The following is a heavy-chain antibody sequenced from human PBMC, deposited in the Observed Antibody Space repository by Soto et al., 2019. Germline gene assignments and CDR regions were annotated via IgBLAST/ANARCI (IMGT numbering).Heavy chain of an antibody. CDR2: TYYRSKWYN. V-gene: IGHV6-1*01. CDR3: VRVEDYSRRFDP. CDR1: GDSVSSNSAA. D-gene: IGHD4-4*01. Sequence: PSQTLSLTCAISGDSVSSNSAAWNWIRQSPSRGLGWLGRTYYRSKWYNDYAVSVKSRITINPDTSKNQFSLQLNSVTAEDTAVYFCVRVEDYSRRFDPWGQGTLVTVSS. J-gene: IGHJ5*02.